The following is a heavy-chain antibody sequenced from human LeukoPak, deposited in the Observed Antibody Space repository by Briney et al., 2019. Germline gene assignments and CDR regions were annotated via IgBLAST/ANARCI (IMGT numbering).Heavy chain of an antibody. V-gene: IGHV3-13*01. CDR1: GFTFSNYD. D-gene: IGHD3-3*01. CDR2: IGTLADT. Sequence: GGSLRLSCAASGFTFSNYDMHWVRQTRGGGLEWVSGIGTLADTFYPDSAKGRYTISRDSAKNSLYLQMNSLRADDTAVYYCVRDQTIDSRAGPSDPFDVWGQGTMVTVSS. J-gene: IGHJ3*01. CDR3: VRDQTIDSRAGPSDPFDV.